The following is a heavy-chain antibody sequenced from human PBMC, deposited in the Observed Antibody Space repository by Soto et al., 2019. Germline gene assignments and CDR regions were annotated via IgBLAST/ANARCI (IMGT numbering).Heavy chain of an antibody. CDR2: FDPEDGEA. J-gene: IGHJ3*02. D-gene: IGHD3-22*01. CDR1: GYTLTELS. V-gene: IGHV1-24*01. CDR3: ATHARYDSSGYYYLGAFDI. Sequence: ASVKVSCKVSGYTLTELSMHWVRQAPGKGLEWMGGFDPEDGEAIYAQKFQGRVTMTEDTSTDTAYMELSSLRSEDTAVYYCATHARYDSSGYYYLGAFDIWGQGTMVTVSS.